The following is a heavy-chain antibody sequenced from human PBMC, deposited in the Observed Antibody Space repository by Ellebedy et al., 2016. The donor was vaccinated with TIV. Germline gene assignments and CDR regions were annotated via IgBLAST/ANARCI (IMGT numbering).Heavy chain of an antibody. CDR3: AKVWILDSNTEDQTTVDFDY. CDR2: ISGSGYST. J-gene: IGHJ4*02. D-gene: IGHD2-8*01. CDR1: GFTFSNYS. Sequence: GESLKISCAASGFTFSNYSMTWVRQGPGKGLEWVSGISGSGYSTYYAESVKGRLTISRDNSKNTLYLQMSSLRAEDSAIYYCAKVWILDSNTEDQTTVDFDYWGQGTLVTVSS. V-gene: IGHV3-23*01.